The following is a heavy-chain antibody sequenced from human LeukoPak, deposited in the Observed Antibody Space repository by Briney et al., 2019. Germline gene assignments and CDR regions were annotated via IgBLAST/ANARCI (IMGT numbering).Heavy chain of an antibody. Sequence: PGGSLRLSCAASGFTFDDYGMSWVRQAPGKGLEWVSGIDRNGDSTGYADSVEGRFTISRDNAKNSLYLQMNSLRAEDTAVYYCAREAWDRSGYYYDYWGQGTLVTVSS. CDR1: GFTFDDYG. D-gene: IGHD3-22*01. J-gene: IGHJ4*02. V-gene: IGHV3-20*04. CDR2: IDRNGDST. CDR3: AREAWDRSGYYYDY.